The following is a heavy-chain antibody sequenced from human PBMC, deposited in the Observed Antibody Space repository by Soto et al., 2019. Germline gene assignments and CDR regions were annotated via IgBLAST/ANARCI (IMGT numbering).Heavy chain of an antibody. CDR2: ISSSSSTI. V-gene: IGHV3-48*02. CDR1: GFTFSSYS. CDR3: ARVSIGCSGGSCSEDYYYYGMDV. D-gene: IGHD2-15*01. Sequence: GGSQRLSCAASGFTFSSYSMNWVRQAPGKGLEWVSYISSSSSTIYYADSVKGRFTISRDNAKNSLYLQMNSLRDEDTAVYYCARVSIGCSGGSCSEDYYYYGMDVWGQGTTVTVSS. J-gene: IGHJ6*02.